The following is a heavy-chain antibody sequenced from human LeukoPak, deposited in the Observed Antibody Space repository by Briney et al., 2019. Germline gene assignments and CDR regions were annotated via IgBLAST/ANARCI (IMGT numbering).Heavy chain of an antibody. CDR1: GGSISSSSYY. D-gene: IGHD1-26*01. Sequence: PSETLSLTCTGSGGSISSSSYYWGWIRQPPGKGLEWIGSIYHSGSTYYNPSLKSRVTISVDRSKNQFSLKLSSVTAADTAVYYCARTSGSYGYWGQGTLVTVSS. V-gene: IGHV4-39*07. J-gene: IGHJ4*02. CDR2: IYHSGST. CDR3: ARTSGSYGY.